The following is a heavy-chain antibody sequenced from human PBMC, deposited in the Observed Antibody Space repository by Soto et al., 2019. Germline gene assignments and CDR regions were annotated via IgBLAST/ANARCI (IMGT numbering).Heavy chain of an antibody. V-gene: IGHV1-18*01. D-gene: IGHD4-17*01. J-gene: IGHJ4*02. CDR3: VLKLDDDYEDVMDY. CDR2: ISAYNGNT. CDR1: GYTFTSYG. Sequence: ASVKVSCKASGYTFTSYGISWVRQAPGQGLEWMGWISAYNGNTNYAQKLQGRVTMTTDTSTSTAYMELRSLRSDDTAVYYCVLKLDDDYEDVMDYWGQGTLVTVSS.